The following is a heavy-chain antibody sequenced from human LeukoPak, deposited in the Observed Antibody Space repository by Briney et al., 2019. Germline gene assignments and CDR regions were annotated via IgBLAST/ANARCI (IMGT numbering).Heavy chain of an antibody. D-gene: IGHD3-10*01. V-gene: IGHV3-23*01. J-gene: IGHJ4*02. CDR1: GFTLSSYA. Sequence: GGSLRLSCAASGFTLSSYAMTWARQAPGKGLEWGSDIGDSGATTYYADSVKGRFTISRDNSKNTLYLQMSRLRAEDTAVYFCASFHYYGSGAYYLSYWGQGTLVTVSS. CDR3: ASFHYYGSGAYYLSY. CDR2: IGDSGATT.